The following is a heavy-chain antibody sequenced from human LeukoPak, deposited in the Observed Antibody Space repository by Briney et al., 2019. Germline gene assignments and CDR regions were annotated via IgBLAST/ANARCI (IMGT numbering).Heavy chain of an antibody. J-gene: IGHJ2*01. CDR3: VKTFSGYAGLWGHFDL. V-gene: IGHV1-24*01. Sequence: GPSVKVSCKVSGYTLTELSIHWVRQAPGKGREWMGSIDPEDGETIYAQKFHGRVTLTADISTDTTYMDLSGLRSEDTAVYYCVKTFSGYAGLWGHFDLWGRGTLVTVSS. CDR1: GYTLTELS. D-gene: IGHD5-12*01. CDR2: IDPEDGET.